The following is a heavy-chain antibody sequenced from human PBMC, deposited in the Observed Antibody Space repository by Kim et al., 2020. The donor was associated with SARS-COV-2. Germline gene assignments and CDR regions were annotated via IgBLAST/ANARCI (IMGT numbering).Heavy chain of an antibody. V-gene: IGHV3-9*01. CDR2: ISWNSGSI. D-gene: IGHD6-19*01. Sequence: GGSLRLSCAASGFTFDDYAMHWVRQAPGKGLEWVSGISWNSGSIGYADSVKGRFTISRDNAKNSLYLQMNSLRAEDTALYYCAKEFDYSSGWYDAFDIWGQGTMVTVSS. CDR1: GFTFDDYA. J-gene: IGHJ3*02. CDR3: AKEFDYSSGWYDAFDI.